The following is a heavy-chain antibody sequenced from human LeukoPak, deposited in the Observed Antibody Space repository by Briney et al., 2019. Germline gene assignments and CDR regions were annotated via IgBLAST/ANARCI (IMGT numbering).Heavy chain of an antibody. CDR1: GYTFTSYA. CDR3: ARGSIAVAGMFYYGMDV. Sequence: ASVKVSCKASGYTFTSYAMHWVRQAPGQRLEWMGRINAGNGNTKYSQKFQGRVTITRDTSASTAYMELSSLRSEDTAVYYCARGSIAVAGMFYYGMDVWGQGTTVTVSS. V-gene: IGHV1-3*01. CDR2: INAGNGNT. J-gene: IGHJ6*02. D-gene: IGHD6-19*01.